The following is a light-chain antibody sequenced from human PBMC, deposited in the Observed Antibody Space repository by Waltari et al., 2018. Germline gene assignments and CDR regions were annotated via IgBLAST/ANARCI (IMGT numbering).Light chain of an antibody. CDR3: QTGGHGTWV. V-gene: IGLV4-69*01. Sequence: QRQVKGRRYLMEVNSDGSHSNGDGIPDRVSGSTSGAERYLTISSVQPEDEADYYCQTGGHGTWVFGGGTKLTVL. J-gene: IGLJ3*02. CDR2: VNSDGSH.